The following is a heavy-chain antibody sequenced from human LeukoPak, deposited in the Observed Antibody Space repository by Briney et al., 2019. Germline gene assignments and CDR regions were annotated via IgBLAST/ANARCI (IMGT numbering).Heavy chain of an antibody. D-gene: IGHD2-15*01. J-gene: IGHJ4*02. CDR2: IIPIFGTA. V-gene: IGHV1-69*05. CDR3: ARTPRRGDLDY. Sequence: ASVKVSCKASGGTFSSYAISWVRQAPGQGLEWMGGIIPIFGTANYAQKFQGGVTITTDESTSAAYMELSSLRSEDTAVYFCARTPRRGDLDYWGQGTLVTVSS. CDR1: GGTFSSYA.